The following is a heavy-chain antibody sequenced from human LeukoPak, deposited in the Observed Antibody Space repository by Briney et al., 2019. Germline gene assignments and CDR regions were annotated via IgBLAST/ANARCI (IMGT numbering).Heavy chain of an antibody. Sequence: GGSLRLSCAASKFTVSSNHMSWVRQAPGKGLEWVSVIYNSGSTYYADSVKGRFIISRGNSKNTLFLQMNSLRAEDTAVYYCAIEGDSLGYFDYWGQGTLVTVSS. CDR1: KFTVSSNH. CDR3: AIEGDSLGYFDY. J-gene: IGHJ4*02. D-gene: IGHD2-21*02. V-gene: IGHV3-66*01. CDR2: IYNSGST.